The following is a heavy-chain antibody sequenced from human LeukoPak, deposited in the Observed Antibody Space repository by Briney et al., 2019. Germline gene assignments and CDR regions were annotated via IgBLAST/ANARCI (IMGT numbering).Heavy chain of an antibody. V-gene: IGHV4-61*02. Sequence: SQTLSLTCTVTGGSISSGSYYWSWIRQPAGKGLEWIGRIYTSGSTNYNPSLKSRVTISVDTSKNQFSLKLSSVTAADTAVYYCAGFDYPTAFDIWGQGTMVTVSS. CDR1: GGSISSGSYY. J-gene: IGHJ3*02. CDR2: IYTSGST. D-gene: IGHD3-9*01. CDR3: AGFDYPTAFDI.